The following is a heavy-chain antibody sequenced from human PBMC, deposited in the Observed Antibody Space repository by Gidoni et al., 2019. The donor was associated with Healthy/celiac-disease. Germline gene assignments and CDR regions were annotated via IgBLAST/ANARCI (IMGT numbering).Heavy chain of an antibody. D-gene: IGHD1-7*01. CDR2: ISSSSSYI. CDR1: GFTFSSYS. Sequence: EVQLVESGGGLVKPGGSLRLSCAASGFTFSSYSMNWVRQAPGKGLEWVSAISSSSSYIYYADSVKGRFTISRDNAKNSLYLQMNSLRAEDTAVYYCARDGTVPPLEYGMDVWGQGTTVTVSS. J-gene: IGHJ6*02. V-gene: IGHV3-21*01. CDR3: ARDGTVPPLEYGMDV.